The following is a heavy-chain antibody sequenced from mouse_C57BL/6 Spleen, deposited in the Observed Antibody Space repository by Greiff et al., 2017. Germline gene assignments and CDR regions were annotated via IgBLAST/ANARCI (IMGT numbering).Heavy chain of an antibody. CDR3: ARVWDYYGSSFDY. D-gene: IGHD1-1*01. CDR2: INYDGSST. Sequence: DVKLVESEGGLVQPGSSMKLSCTASGFTFSDYYMAWVRQVPEKGLEWVANINYDGSSTYYLDSLKSRFIISRDNAKNILYLQMSSLKSEDTATYYCARVWDYYGSSFDYWGQGTTLTVSS. J-gene: IGHJ2*01. CDR1: GFTFSDYY. V-gene: IGHV5-16*01.